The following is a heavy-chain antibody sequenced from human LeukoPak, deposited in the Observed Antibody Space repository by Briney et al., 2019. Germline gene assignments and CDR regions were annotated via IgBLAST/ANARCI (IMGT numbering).Heavy chain of an antibody. CDR3: ASTYRGAAAIDY. Sequence: SETLSLTCTVSGGSISSYYWSWIRQPPGKGLERIGYIYYSGSTNYNPSLKSRVTISVHTSKNQFSLKLSSVTAADTAVYYCASTYRGAAAIDYWGQGTLVTVSS. CDR1: GGSISSYY. D-gene: IGHD6-13*01. CDR2: IYYSGST. V-gene: IGHV4-59*08. J-gene: IGHJ4*02.